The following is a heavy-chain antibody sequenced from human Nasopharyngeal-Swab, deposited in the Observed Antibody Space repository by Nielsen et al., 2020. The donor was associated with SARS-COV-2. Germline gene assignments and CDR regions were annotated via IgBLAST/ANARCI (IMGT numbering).Heavy chain of an antibody. V-gene: IGHV5-51*01. CDR3: ARGPPRAIDYYYYMDV. D-gene: IGHD2-21*01. Sequence: KVSCKGSGYSFTSYWIGWVRQMPGKGLEWMGIIYPGDSDTRYSPSFQGQVTISADKSISTAYLQWSSLKASDTAMYYCARGPPRAIDYYYYMDVWGKGTTVTVSS. J-gene: IGHJ6*03. CDR2: IYPGDSDT. CDR1: GYSFTSYW.